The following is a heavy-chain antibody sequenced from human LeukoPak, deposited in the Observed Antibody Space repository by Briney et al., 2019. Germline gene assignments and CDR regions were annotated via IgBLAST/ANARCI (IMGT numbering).Heavy chain of an antibody. V-gene: IGHV5-51*01. CDR3: ARGSSWYSYYYYYMDV. J-gene: IGHJ6*03. CDR2: IYPGDSDT. D-gene: IGHD6-13*01. CDR1: GYSFTSYW. Sequence: GESLKISCKGSGYSFTSYWIGGVRQMPGKGLEWMGIIYPGDSDTRYSPSFQGRVTISADNSISTAYPQWSSLRASDTAMYYCARGSSWYSYYYYYMDVWGKGTTVTVSS.